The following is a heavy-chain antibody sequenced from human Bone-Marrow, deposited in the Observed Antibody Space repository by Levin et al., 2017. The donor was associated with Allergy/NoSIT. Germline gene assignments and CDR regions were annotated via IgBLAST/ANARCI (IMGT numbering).Heavy chain of an antibody. CDR1: GGTFSSYT. J-gene: IGHJ4*02. CDR2: IIPILGIA. D-gene: IGHD2-15*01. CDR3: ARETGYCSGGSCYEAFDY. V-gene: IGHV1-69*04. Sequence: ASVKVSCKASGGTFSSYTISWVRQAPGQGLEWMGRIIPILGIANYAQKFQGRVTITADKSTSTAYMELSSLRSEDTAVYYCARETGYCSGGSCYEAFDYWGQGTLVTVSS.